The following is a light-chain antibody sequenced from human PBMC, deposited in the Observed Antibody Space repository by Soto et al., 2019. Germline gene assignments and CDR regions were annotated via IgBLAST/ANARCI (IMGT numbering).Light chain of an antibody. J-gene: IGKJ4*01. CDR2: GAS. CDR1: ESVSSN. Sequence: EIVMTQSPATLSVSQGERATLSCRASESVSSNLAWYQQKPGPAPRLLLYGASTRATGIPARFSGSGSGTEFTLTISSLQSEDFAVYYCQQYNKWPLTFGGGTKVEIK. CDR3: QQYNKWPLT. V-gene: IGKV3-15*01.